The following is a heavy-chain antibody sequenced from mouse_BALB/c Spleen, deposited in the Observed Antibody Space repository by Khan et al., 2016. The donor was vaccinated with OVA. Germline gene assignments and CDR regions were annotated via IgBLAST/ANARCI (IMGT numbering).Heavy chain of an antibody. Sequence: VQLQESGAELAKPGASVKMSCKASGYSFTTYWMHWVKQRPGQGLEWIGYTNPSTGYTDYNQKFKDKATLTADKSSSTAYMQLSSLTSEDSAVYYCARSRAMDYWGQGTSVTVSS. V-gene: IGHV1-7*01. CDR1: GYSFTTYW. CDR3: ARSRAMDY. CDR2: TNPSTGYT. D-gene: IGHD3-1*01. J-gene: IGHJ4*01.